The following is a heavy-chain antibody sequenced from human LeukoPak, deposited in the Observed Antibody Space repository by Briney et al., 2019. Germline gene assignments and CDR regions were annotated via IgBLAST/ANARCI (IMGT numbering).Heavy chain of an antibody. CDR2: MNPNNGNT. V-gene: IGHV1-8*03. D-gene: IGHD1-26*01. CDR3: ARGDTIVGATNLVDY. Sequence: GASVKVSCKASGYTFTSYDINWVRQATGQGLEWMGWMNPNNGNTGYAQKFQGRVTITRNTSISTAYMELSSLRSEDTAVYYCARGDTIVGATNLVDYWGQGTLVTVSS. CDR1: GYTFTSYD. J-gene: IGHJ4*02.